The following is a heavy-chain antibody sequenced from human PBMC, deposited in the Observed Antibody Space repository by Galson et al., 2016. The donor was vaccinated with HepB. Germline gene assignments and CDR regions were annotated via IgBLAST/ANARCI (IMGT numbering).Heavy chain of an antibody. CDR3: ARDGYYDSSGYYYDDYYYGMDV. D-gene: IGHD3-22*01. J-gene: IGHJ6*02. CDR1: GFTFSSYS. CDR2: ISSSSSYI. V-gene: IGHV3-21*01. Sequence: SLRLSCAASGFTFSSYSMNWVRQAPGKGLEWVSSISSSSSYIYYADSVKGRFTISRDNAKKSLYLQMNSLRAEDTAVYYCARDGYYDSSGYYYDDYYYGMDVWGQGTTVTVSS.